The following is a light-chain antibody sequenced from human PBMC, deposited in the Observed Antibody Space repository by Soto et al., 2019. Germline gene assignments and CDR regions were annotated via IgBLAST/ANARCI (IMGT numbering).Light chain of an antibody. CDR3: QQYGRSPPYT. V-gene: IGKV3-20*01. Sequence: EIVLTQSPGTLSLSPGERATLSCRASQSFSSTYLAWYQQKPGQAPRLLIYGASSRAIGIPDRFSGSGSGTDFTLTISRLEPEDFAVYYCQQYGRSPPYTFGQGTKLEIK. CDR1: QSFSSTY. J-gene: IGKJ2*01. CDR2: GAS.